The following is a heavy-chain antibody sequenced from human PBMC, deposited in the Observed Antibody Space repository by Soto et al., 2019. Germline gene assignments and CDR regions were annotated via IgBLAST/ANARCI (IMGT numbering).Heavy chain of an antibody. CDR2: IYHSGST. CDR3: ARVPDR. CDR1: GGSISSCFYS. D-gene: IGHD2-2*01. J-gene: IGHJ5*02. Sequence: PSETLSLTCAVSGGSISSCFYSWSWIRQPPGKGLEWIGYIYHSGSTYYNPSLKSRVTISVDRSKNQFSLKLSSVTAADTAVYYCARVPDRWGQGTLVTVSS. V-gene: IGHV4-30-2*01.